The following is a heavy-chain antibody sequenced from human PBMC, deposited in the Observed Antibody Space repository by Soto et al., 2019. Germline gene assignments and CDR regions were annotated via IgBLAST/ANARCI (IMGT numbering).Heavy chain of an antibody. Sequence: PGGSLRLSCAASGFTFSSYWMHWVRQAPGKGLVWVSRISGSGSRTYYADSVKGRFTISRDNSKNTLYLQMNSLRAEDTAVYYCAKGSIVVVPAAMPSEFYYYYGMDVWGQGTTVTVSS. J-gene: IGHJ6*02. CDR2: ISGSGSRT. V-gene: IGHV3-23*01. CDR1: GFTFSSYW. CDR3: AKGSIVVVPAAMPSEFYYYYGMDV. D-gene: IGHD2-2*01.